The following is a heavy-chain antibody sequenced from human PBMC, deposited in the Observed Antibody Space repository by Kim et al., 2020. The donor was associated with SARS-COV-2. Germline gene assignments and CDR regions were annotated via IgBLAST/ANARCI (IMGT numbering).Heavy chain of an antibody. Sequence: GGSLRLSCAASGVSFDSSAMNWVRQAPGKGLEWVAVISFDGRNKAYADSVEGRFTISRDNSKSTLHLQMNSLRVEDTAVYYCARGNYYESVSLSDYYNGMDVSGQGTTVTVSS. J-gene: IGHJ6*02. CDR2: ISFDGRNK. CDR1: GVSFDSSA. V-gene: IGHV3-30-3*01. D-gene: IGHD3-10*01. CDR3: ARGNYYESVSLSDYYNGMDV.